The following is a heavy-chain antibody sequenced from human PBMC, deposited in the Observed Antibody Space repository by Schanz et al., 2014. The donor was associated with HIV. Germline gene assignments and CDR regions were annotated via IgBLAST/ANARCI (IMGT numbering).Heavy chain of an antibody. Sequence: EVQVLESGGGLVQPGGSLKLSCAASGFTFSSYAMSWVRQAPGKGLEWVASISGSGITTHYADSVRGYFTISRDNSKKTLYLLMTYLGAEDTAIYFCAKETGDRGRAFEIWGQGTMVTVSS. CDR3: AKETGDRGRAFEI. CDR2: ISGSGITT. J-gene: IGHJ3*02. CDR1: GFTFSSYA. V-gene: IGHV3-23*01. D-gene: IGHD4-17*01.